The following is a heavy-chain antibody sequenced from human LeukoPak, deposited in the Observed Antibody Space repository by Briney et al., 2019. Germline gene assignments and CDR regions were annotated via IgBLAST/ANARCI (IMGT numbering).Heavy chain of an antibody. CDR3: ARGDPFGEGFDY. Sequence: SETLSLTCTVSGGSISSYYWSWIRQPPGKGLEWIGYIYYSGSTNYNPSFKSRVTISVDTSKNRFSLKLSSVTAADTAVYYCARGDPFGEGFDYCAQGTLVTVSS. V-gene: IGHV4-59*01. D-gene: IGHD4-17*01. CDR1: GGSISSYY. CDR2: IYYSGST. J-gene: IGHJ4*02.